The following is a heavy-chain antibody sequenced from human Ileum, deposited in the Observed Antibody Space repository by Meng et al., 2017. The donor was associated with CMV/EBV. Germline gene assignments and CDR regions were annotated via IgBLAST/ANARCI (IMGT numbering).Heavy chain of an antibody. CDR1: S. J-gene: IGHJ5*02. Sequence: SMVLHRQDSGKCLYLVSYISSSGSFVYNADSVKGRFTISRNNAKNSLYLQMNSLRAEDTAVYYCARGSYCSITTCYPKTPYKRFDPWGQGTLVTVXS. D-gene: IGHD2-2*01. V-gene: IGHV3-11*04. CDR3: ARGSYCSITTCYPKTPYKRFDP. CDR2: ISSSGSFV.